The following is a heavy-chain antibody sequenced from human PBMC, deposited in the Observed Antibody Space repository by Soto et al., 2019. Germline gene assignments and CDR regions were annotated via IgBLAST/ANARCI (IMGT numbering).Heavy chain of an antibody. J-gene: IGHJ6*02. Sequence: QVQLVESGGGVVQPGGSLRLSCAASGFTFRNYAMHWVRQAPGKGLECLAVIAYDGSNAFYRDSVKGRFTISRDNSKNTLYLPKNSLSSEDTGVYYCARGDREDILVVVGARPGEYGIDIWGQGTTVTVSS. D-gene: IGHD2-15*01. CDR3: ARGDREDILVVVGARPGEYGIDI. CDR2: IAYDGSNA. V-gene: IGHV3-30-3*01. CDR1: GFTFRNYA.